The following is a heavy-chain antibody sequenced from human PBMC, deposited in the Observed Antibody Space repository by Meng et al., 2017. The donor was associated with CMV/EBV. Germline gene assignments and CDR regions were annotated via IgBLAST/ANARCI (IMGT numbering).Heavy chain of an antibody. CDR2: INPNSGGT. V-gene: IGHV1-2*02. CDR1: GYTFTGYY. CDR3: ASPGDDFWSGYYQDY. Sequence: ASVKVSCKASGYTFTGYYMHWVRQAPGQGLEWMGWINPNSGGTNYAQKFQGRVTMTRDTSISTAYMELSRLRSDDTAVYYCASPGDDFWSGYYQDYWGQGTLVTVSS. D-gene: IGHD3-3*01. J-gene: IGHJ4*02.